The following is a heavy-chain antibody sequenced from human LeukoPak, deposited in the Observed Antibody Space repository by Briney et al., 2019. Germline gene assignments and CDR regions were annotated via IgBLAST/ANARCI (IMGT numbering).Heavy chain of an antibody. CDR1: GGSISSYY. Sequence: PSETLSLTCTVSGGSISSYYWSWIRQPPGKGLEWIGYMYYSGSTNYNPSLKSRVTISVDTSKNQFSLTLSSVTAADTAVYYCAGYYYDSSGYYLEYWGQGTLVTVSS. D-gene: IGHD3-22*01. CDR3: AGYYYDSSGYYLEY. J-gene: IGHJ4*02. CDR2: MYYSGST. V-gene: IGHV4-59*01.